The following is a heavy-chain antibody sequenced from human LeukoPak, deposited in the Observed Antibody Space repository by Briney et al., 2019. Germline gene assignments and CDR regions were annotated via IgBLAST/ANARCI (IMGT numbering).Heavy chain of an antibody. CDR1: GFTFSSYV. D-gene: IGHD1/OR15-1a*01. V-gene: IGHV3-33*01. CDR2: IWYSGSSK. CDR3: ARVVEQRGFDS. Sequence: GGSLTLSCAASGFTFSSYVMHWVRQAPGKGLEWVAVIWYSGSSKYYADSVRGRFTVSRENSKNTLYLQMNSLRAEDTAVYYCARVVEQRGFDSWGQGTLVTVSS. J-gene: IGHJ4*02.